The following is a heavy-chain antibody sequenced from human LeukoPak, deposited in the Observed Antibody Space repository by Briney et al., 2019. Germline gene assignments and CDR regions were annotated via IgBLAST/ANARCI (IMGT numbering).Heavy chain of an antibody. J-gene: IGHJ1*01. V-gene: IGHV4-34*01. Sequence: SETLSLTCAVYGGSFSGCYWSWIRQPPGKGLEWIGEINHSGSTNYNPSLKSRVTISVDTSKNQFSLKLSSVTAADTAVYYCARGSPRGRYFQHWGQGTLVTVSS. D-gene: IGHD5-12*01. CDR3: ARGSPRGRYFQH. CDR1: GGSFSGCY. CDR2: INHSGST.